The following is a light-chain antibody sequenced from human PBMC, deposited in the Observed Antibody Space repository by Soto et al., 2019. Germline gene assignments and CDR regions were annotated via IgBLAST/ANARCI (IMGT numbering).Light chain of an antibody. Sequence: EIVLTQSPAPLSLSPGERATLSCRASQSVSSYLAWYQQKPGQSPRLLIYDASNRATGVPARFSGSGSGTDFILTISSQKPAEFEVYYWQQRSNWTTFGQGTRSEIK. CDR2: DAS. CDR1: QSVSSY. J-gene: IGKJ5*01. CDR3: QQRSNWTT. V-gene: IGKV3-11*01.